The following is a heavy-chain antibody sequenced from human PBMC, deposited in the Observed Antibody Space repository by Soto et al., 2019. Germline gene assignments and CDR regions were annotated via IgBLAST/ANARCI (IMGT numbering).Heavy chain of an antibody. Sequence: ASVKVSCKASGYTFTGYYMHWVQQAPGQGLEWMGWINPNSGGTNYAQKFQGWVTMTRDTSISTAYMELSRLRSDDTAVYYCARDREAGSSSWYYYYGMDAWGQGTTVTVSS. CDR1: GYTFTGYY. CDR2: INPNSGGT. D-gene: IGHD6-13*01. CDR3: ARDREAGSSSWYYYYGMDA. V-gene: IGHV1-2*04. J-gene: IGHJ6*02.